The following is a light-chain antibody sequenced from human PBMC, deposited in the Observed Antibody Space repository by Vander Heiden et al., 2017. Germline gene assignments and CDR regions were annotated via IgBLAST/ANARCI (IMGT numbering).Light chain of an antibody. CDR2: LAS. V-gene: IGKV2-28*01. CDR1: QSLLHSNGYNY. J-gene: IGKJ3*01. CDR3: MQALQTRS. Sequence: DIVLTPSPLSLPVTPGEPASISCRSGQSLLHSNGYNYLDWYLQKPGQLPQPLIYLASNRASGVPDRCSGSGSGTDFTLKISRVEAEDVGVYYCMQALQTRSFGPGTKVDIK.